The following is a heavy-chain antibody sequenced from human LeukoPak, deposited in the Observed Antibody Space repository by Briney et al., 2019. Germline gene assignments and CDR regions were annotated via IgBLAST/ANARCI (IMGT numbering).Heavy chain of an antibody. CDR2: INSGASSE. J-gene: IGHJ4*02. CDR3: ARVICTGGSCFQNDY. CDR1: GFIFSNFE. D-gene: IGHD2-15*01. Sequence: GGSLRLSCTASGFIFSNFEMNWVRQAPGKGLQWLAYINSGASSEYYADSVKGRFTISRDNAKNSLYLQMNSLRVQDTAIYYCARVICTGGSCFQNDYWGQGTLVTVSS. V-gene: IGHV3-48*03.